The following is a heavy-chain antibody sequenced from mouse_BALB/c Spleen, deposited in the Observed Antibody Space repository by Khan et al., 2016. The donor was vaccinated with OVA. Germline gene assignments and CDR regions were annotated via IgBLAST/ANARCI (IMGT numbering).Heavy chain of an antibody. CDR3: VRDGADHRNDGWFAY. V-gene: IGHV1-4*01. CDR2: INPSNGYT. Sequence: QVQLKESGAELARPGASVKMSCKASGYTFTSYTIHWIKKRPGQGLEWIGYINPSNGYTNYNQKFKDKATLTTDTSSTTAYLQLSSLTSDNSAVYNCVRDGADHRNDGWFAYWGQGTLVTVSA. D-gene: IGHD2-14*01. CDR1: GYTFTSYT. J-gene: IGHJ3*01.